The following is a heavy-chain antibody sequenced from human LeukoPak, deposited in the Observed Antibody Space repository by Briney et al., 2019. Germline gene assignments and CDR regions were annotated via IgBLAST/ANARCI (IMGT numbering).Heavy chain of an antibody. CDR3: ARGRGWDYYDSSGYYDY. CDR1: GYTFTNYV. V-gene: IGHV7-4-1*02. D-gene: IGHD3-22*01. J-gene: IGHJ4*02. Sequence: ASVKVSCKASGYTFTNYVINWVRQAPGQGLEWMGWINTNTGNPTYAQGFTGRFVFSLDTSVSTAYLQISSLKAEDTAVYYCARGRGWDYYDSSGYYDYWGQGTLVTVSS. CDR2: INTNTGNP.